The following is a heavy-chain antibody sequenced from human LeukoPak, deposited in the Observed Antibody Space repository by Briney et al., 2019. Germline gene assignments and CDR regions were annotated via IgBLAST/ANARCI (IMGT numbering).Heavy chain of an antibody. J-gene: IGHJ4*02. CDR3: ARKPAAIVEYYFDY. V-gene: IGHV4-61*01. Sequence: SETLPLTCTVSGGSVSSGSYYWSWIRQPPGKGLEWIGYIYYSGSTNYNPSLKSRVTISVDTSKNQFSLKLSSVTAADTAVYYCARKPAAIVEYYFDYWGQGTLVTVSS. CDR1: GGSVSSGSYY. D-gene: IGHD2-2*02. CDR2: IYYSGST.